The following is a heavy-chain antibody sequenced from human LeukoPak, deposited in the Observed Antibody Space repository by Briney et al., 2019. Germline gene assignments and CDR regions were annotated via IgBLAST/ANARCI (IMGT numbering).Heavy chain of an antibody. CDR3: ARDVDSSGWYHYYYYYMDV. J-gene: IGHJ6*03. CDR2: INPNSGGT. Sequence: ASVKVSCKASGYTFIGYYMHWVRQAPGQGLEWMGWINPNSGGTNYAQKFQGRVTMTRDTSISTAYMELSRLRSDDTAVYYCARDVDSSGWYHYYYYYMDVWGKGTTVTISS. CDR1: GYTFIGYY. V-gene: IGHV1-2*02. D-gene: IGHD6-19*01.